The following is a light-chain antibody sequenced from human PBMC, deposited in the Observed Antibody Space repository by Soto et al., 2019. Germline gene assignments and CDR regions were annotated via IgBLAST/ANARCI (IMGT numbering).Light chain of an antibody. CDR2: GAS. V-gene: IGKV3-20*01. Sequence: EIVLTQSPGTVSLSPGERATLSCRASRRVSSSYLTWYQQKRGQAPRLLIYGASVRAPGIPDRFSSSGSGTDFTLTISRLEPEDFALYYCQQYEDTLTFGGATKVEIK. J-gene: IGKJ4*01. CDR1: RRVSSSY. CDR3: QQYEDTLT.